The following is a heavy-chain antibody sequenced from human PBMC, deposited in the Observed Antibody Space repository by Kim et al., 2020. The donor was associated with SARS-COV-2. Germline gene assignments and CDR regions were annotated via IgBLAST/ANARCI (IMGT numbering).Heavy chain of an antibody. J-gene: IGHJ5*02. V-gene: IGHV3-33*05. Sequence: GGSLRLSCAASGFTFSSYGMHWVRQAPGKGLEWVAVISYDGSNKYYADSVKGRFTISRDNSKNTLYLQMNSLRAEDTAVYYCAREGDTYYYDSSGYYFYNWFDPWGQGTLVTVSS. D-gene: IGHD3-22*01. CDR3: AREGDTYYYDSSGYYFYNWFDP. CDR1: GFTFSSYG. CDR2: ISYDGSNK.